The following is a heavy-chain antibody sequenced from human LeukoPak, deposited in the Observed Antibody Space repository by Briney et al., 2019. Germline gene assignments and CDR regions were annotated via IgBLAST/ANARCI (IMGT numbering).Heavy chain of an antibody. J-gene: IGHJ4*02. CDR1: GGSFSNYY. CDR3: ARRGGDYGGNPPIGY. CDR2: INHSGST. V-gene: IGHV4-34*01. D-gene: IGHD4-23*01. Sequence: SETLSLTCAVYGGSFSNYYWSWIRQPPGKGLEWIGEINHSGSTNYNPSLKSRVTISVDTSKNQFSLKLSSVTAADTAVYYCARRGGDYGGNPPIGYWGQGTLVTVSS.